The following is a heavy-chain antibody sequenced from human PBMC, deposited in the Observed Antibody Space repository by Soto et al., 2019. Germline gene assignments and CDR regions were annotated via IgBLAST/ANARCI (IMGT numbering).Heavy chain of an antibody. CDR2: IYYSGST. Sequence: SETLSLTCTVSGGSISSYYWSWIRQPPGKGLEWIGYIYYSGSTNYNPSLKSRVTISVDTSKNQFSLKLSSVTAADTAVYYCARLKAENKNYYHYYYLDVWGKGTTVTVSS. J-gene: IGHJ6*03. CDR1: GGSISSYY. CDR3: ARLKAENKNYYHYYYLDV. V-gene: IGHV4-59*01.